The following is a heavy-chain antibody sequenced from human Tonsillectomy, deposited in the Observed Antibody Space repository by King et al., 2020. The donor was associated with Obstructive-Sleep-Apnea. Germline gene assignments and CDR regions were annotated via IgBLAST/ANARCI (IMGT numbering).Heavy chain of an antibody. CDR3: AKPWELYDFYYGMDV. CDR1: GFTFSSYG. V-gene: IGHV3-30*18. CDR2: IAYDGSNK. D-gene: IGHD3-10*01. J-gene: IGHJ6*02. Sequence: VQLVESGGGVVQPGRSLRLSCAASGFTFSSYGMHWGRQAPGKGLEWGAGIAYDGSNKYYADSVKGRFTISRDNSKKTLYLQMNSLRAEDTAVYYCAKPWELYDFYYGMDVWGQGTTVTVSS.